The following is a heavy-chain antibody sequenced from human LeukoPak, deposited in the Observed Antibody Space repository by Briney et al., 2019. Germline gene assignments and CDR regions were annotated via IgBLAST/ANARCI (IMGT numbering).Heavy chain of an antibody. Sequence: PSETLSLTCTVSGGSISSYYWSWIRQPPGKGLEWIGYIYYSGSTNYNPSLRSRVTISVDTSKNQFSLKLSSVTAADTAVYYCARGSPWGNYGSGRRWFDPWGQGTLVTVSS. D-gene: IGHD3-10*01. J-gene: IGHJ5*02. CDR3: ARGSPWGNYGSGRRWFDP. CDR1: GGSISSYY. CDR2: IYYSGST. V-gene: IGHV4-59*12.